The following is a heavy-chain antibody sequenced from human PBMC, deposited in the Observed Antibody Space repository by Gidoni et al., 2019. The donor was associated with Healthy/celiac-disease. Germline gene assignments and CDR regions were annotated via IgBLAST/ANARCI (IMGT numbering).Heavy chain of an antibody. Sequence: VQLQQWGAGLLQPSETLSLTCAVYGGSFSGYYWSWIRQPPGKWLEWIGEINHSGSTNYNPALKSRVAISVDTSKNQFSLKLSSVTAAETAVYYCARGNCSSTSCYGFDYWGQGTLVTVSS. CDR2: INHSGST. J-gene: IGHJ4*02. D-gene: IGHD2-2*01. CDR1: GGSFSGYY. CDR3: ARGNCSSTSCYGFDY. V-gene: IGHV4-34*01.